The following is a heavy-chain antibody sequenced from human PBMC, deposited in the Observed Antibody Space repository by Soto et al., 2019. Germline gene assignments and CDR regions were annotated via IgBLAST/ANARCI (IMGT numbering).Heavy chain of an antibody. CDR1: GFTFSSYG. J-gene: IGHJ6*02. Sequence: GGSLRLSCAASGFTFSSYGMHWVRQAPGKGLEWVAVISYDGSNKYYADSVKGRFTISRDNSKNTLYLQMNSLRAEDTAVYYCAKDLYYYDSSGYYLYYYYYGMDVWGQGTTVTVSS. CDR2: ISYDGSNK. CDR3: AKDLYYYDSSGYYLYYYYYGMDV. V-gene: IGHV3-30*18. D-gene: IGHD3-22*01.